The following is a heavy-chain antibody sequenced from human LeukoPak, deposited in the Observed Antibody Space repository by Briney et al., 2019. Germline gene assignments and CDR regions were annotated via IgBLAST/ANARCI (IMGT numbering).Heavy chain of an antibody. V-gene: IGHV4-4*02. CDR3: ARRIAAAGTDWFDP. Sequence: SETLSLTCAVSGGSISSGSWWSWVRQPPGKGLEWIGEIYHSGNTNYNPSLKSRVTISVDKSKNQFSLKLSSVTAADTAVYYCARRIAAAGTDWFDPWGQGTLVTVSS. CDR2: IYHSGNT. D-gene: IGHD6-13*01. CDR1: GGSISSGSW. J-gene: IGHJ5*02.